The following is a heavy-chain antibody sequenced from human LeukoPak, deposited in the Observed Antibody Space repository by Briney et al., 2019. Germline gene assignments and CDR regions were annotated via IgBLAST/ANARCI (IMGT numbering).Heavy chain of an antibody. CDR2: IYPGDSDT. Sequence: GESLKISCKGSGYSFTSYWIDWVRQMPGKGLEWMGIIYPGDSDTRYSPSFQGQVTISADKSTSTAYLQWSSLKASDTAMYYCASRYCSGGSCLYFHLWGRGTLVTVSS. V-gene: IGHV5-51*01. CDR3: ASRYCSGGSCLYFHL. J-gene: IGHJ2*01. D-gene: IGHD2-15*01. CDR1: GYSFTSYW.